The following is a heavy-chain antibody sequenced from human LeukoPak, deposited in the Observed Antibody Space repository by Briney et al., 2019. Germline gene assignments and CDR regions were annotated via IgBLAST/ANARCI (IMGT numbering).Heavy chain of an antibody. J-gene: IGHJ3*02. CDR2: INWNGGST. CDR3: ARAGGSDAFDI. V-gene: IGHV3-20*04. CDR1: GFTFDDYG. D-gene: IGHD5-12*01. Sequence: RPGGSLRLSCAASGFTFDDYGMSWVRHAPGKGLEWASGINWNGGSTGYADSVKGRFTISRDNAKNFLYLQMNSLRAEDTALYYCARAGGSDAFDIWGQGTMVTVSS.